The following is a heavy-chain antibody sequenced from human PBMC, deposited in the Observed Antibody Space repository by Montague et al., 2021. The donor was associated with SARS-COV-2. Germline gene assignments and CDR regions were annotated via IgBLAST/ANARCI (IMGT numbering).Heavy chain of an antibody. J-gene: IGHJ5*02. CDR1: GGCIITWNSC. D-gene: IGHD2-2*01. V-gene: IGHV4-39*01. Sequence: SETLSLTCTVSGGCIITWNSCWDRQRPRPSTGLEWIWYADFSWSNTNNPSLTRRVTISVDTSKNQFSLKLTSVTAADTAVYYCARHVGRGPGAMDWFDHWGQGTLVTVSS. CDR2: ADFSWSN. CDR3: ARHVGRGPGAMDWFDH.